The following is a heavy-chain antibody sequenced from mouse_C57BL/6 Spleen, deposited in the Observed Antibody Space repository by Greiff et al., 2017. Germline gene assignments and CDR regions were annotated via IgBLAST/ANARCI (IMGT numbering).Heavy chain of an antibody. CDR1: GYTFTSYG. J-gene: IGHJ4*01. CDR2: IYPRSGNT. CDR3: ARSGSPYYAMDY. D-gene: IGHD1-1*01. V-gene: IGHV1-81*01. Sequence: VQLQESGAELARPGASVKLSCKASGYTFTSYGISWVKQRPGQGLEWIGEIYPRSGNTYYNEKFKGKATLTADKSSSTAYMELRSLTSEDSAVYFCARSGSPYYAMDYWGQGTSVTVSS.